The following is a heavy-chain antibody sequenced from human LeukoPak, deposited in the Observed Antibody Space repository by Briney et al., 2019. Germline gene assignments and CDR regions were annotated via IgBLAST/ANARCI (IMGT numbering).Heavy chain of an antibody. J-gene: IGHJ5*02. Sequence: SESLSLTCAVHGGSFSGYYWSWIRQPPGEGVEWIGEIIHSGSTYYNPSLKSRVTISVDTSKNQFSLKLSSVTAADTAVYYCASSSPEYYDILTGYHNWFDAWGQGTLVTVSS. D-gene: IGHD3-9*01. CDR1: GGSFSGYY. V-gene: IGHV4-34*12. CDR2: IIHSGST. CDR3: ASSSPEYYDILTGYHNWFDA.